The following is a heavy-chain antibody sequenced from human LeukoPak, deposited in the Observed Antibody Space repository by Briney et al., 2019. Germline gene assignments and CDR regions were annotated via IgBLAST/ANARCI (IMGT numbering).Heavy chain of an antibody. CDR1: GYTFTSYY. CDR3: AREYAQGEPGNSVSSGMDV. J-gene: IGHJ6*02. D-gene: IGHD4-23*01. CDR2: INPSGGST. Sequence: ASVTVSCKASGYTFTSYYMHWVRQAPGQGLEWMGIINPSGGSTSYAQKFQGRVTMTRDTSTSTVYMELSSLRSEDTAVYYCAREYAQGEPGNSVSSGMDVWGQGTTVTVSS. V-gene: IGHV1-46*01.